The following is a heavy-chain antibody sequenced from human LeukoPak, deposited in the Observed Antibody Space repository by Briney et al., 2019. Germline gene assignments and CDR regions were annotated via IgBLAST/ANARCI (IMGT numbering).Heavy chain of an antibody. CDR2: TYYKSAWYN. CDR3: ARFVYYDSSGSPRYYFDY. D-gene: IGHD3-22*01. V-gene: IGHV6-1*01. CDR1: GDSVSRDSIA. J-gene: IGHJ4*02. Sequence: SQTLSLTCAISGDSVSRDSIAWNWIRQSPSRGLEWLGRTYYKSAWYNDYAVSVKGRIIINPDTSKNQFSLKLSSVTAADTAVYYCARFVYYDSSGSPRYYFDYWGQGTLVTVSS.